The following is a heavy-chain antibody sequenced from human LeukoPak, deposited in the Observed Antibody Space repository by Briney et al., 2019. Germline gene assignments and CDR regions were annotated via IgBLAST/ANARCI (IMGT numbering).Heavy chain of an antibody. J-gene: IGHJ4*02. Sequence: GGSLRLSCTASGCRFGSFAMHLVRQAPGKGLEWLAVIWFDESNIHYVDSVKDRFTVSRDNSRNTVYLQMSSLRAEDTAVYFCVRDATNYYESAGLDYWGQGTLVTVSS. D-gene: IGHD3-22*01. V-gene: IGHV3-33*01. CDR1: GCRFGSFA. CDR3: VRDATNYYESAGLDY. CDR2: IWFDESNI.